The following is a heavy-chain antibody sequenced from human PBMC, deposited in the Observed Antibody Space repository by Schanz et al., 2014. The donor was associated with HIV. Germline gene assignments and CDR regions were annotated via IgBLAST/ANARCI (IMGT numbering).Heavy chain of an antibody. V-gene: IGHV3-30*03. CDR2: ISYDGSNK. CDR1: GFTLSSYG. J-gene: IGHJ6*02. D-gene: IGHD3-22*01. CDR3: ARDVSHDSSGHYSDYYYGMDV. Sequence: QVQLVESGGGVVQPGRSLRLSCAVSGFTLSSYGMHWVRQAPGKGLEWVAVISYDGSNKNYADSVKGRFTISRDNSKNTLYLQMNSLRAEDTAVYYCARDVSHDSSGHYSDYYYGMDVWGQGTTVTVSS.